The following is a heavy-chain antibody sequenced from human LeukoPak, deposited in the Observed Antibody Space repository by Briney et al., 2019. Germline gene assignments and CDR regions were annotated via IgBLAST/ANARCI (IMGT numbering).Heavy chain of an antibody. J-gene: IGHJ4*02. CDR1: GFTFSSYG. CDR3: AKGNDIGGYYYPHFDY. Sequence: GGSLRLSCAASGFTFSSYGMHWVRQAPGKGLEWVAVISSDGNNKNYVDSVKGRFTFSRDNSKNTLYLQMNSLRAEDTAVYYCAKGNDIGGYYYPHFDYWGQGTLVTVSS. D-gene: IGHD3-22*01. V-gene: IGHV3-30*18. CDR2: ISSDGNNK.